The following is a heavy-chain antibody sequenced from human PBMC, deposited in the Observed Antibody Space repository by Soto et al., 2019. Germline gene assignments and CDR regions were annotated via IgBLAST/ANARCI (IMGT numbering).Heavy chain of an antibody. Sequence: QVQLQQCGAGLLKPSETLSLTCAVYGGSFSGYYWSWIRQPPGKGLEWIGEINHSGSTNYNPSLKSRVTISVDTSKNQCSLKLSSVTAADTAVYYCAVAAPPGYWGQGTLVTVSS. D-gene: IGHD6-6*01. J-gene: IGHJ4*02. CDR1: GGSFSGYY. CDR2: INHSGST. CDR3: AVAAPPGY. V-gene: IGHV4-34*01.